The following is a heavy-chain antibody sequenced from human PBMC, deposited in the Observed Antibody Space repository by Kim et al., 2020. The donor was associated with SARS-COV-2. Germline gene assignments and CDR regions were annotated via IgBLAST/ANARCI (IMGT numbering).Heavy chain of an antibody. J-gene: IGHJ6*02. Sequence: SETLSLTCTVSGGSISSYYWSWIRQPPGKGLEWIGYIYYSGSTNYNPSLKSRVTISVDTSKNQFSLKLSSVTAADTAVYYCARARSRYSGYGDVTPHARFYGMDVWGQGTTVTVSS. CDR1: GGSISSYY. CDR3: ARARSRYSGYGDVTPHARFYGMDV. D-gene: IGHD5-12*01. V-gene: IGHV4-59*01. CDR2: IYYSGST.